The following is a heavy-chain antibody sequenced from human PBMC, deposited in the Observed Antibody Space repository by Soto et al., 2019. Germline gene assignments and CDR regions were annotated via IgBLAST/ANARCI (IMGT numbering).Heavy chain of an antibody. CDR1: GFTVSSSA. J-gene: IGHJ4*02. Sequence: EVQLLESGGGLVQPGGSLRLSCAASGFTVSSSAMIWVRQAPGKGLEWVATFSAGGSRYYADSVKGRFTISRNSSQNTLYLQMNGLRAEDTALYYCAKDPGSGGIVAGTPDYWGQGTLVTVSS. CDR2: FSAGGSR. V-gene: IGHV3-23*01. D-gene: IGHD6-19*01. CDR3: AKDPGSGGIVAGTPDY.